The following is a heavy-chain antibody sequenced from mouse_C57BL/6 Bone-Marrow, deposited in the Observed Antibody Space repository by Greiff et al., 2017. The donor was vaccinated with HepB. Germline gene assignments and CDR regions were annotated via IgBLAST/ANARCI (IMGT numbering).Heavy chain of an antibody. V-gene: IGHV5-6*01. D-gene: IGHD1-1*01. CDR2: ISSGGSYT. CDR1: GFTFSSYG. Sequence: EVQGVESGGDLVKPGGSLKLSCAASGFTFSSYGMSWVRQTPDKRLEWVATISSGGSYTYYPDSVKGRFTISRDNAKNTLYLQMSSLKSEDTAMYYCARHITTVVAFDYWGQGTTLTVSS. J-gene: IGHJ2*01. CDR3: ARHITTVVAFDY.